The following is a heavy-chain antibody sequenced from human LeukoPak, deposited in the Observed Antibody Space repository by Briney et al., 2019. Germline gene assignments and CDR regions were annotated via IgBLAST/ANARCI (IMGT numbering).Heavy chain of an antibody. Sequence: SETLSLTCTVSGGSISSGSYYWSWIRQPAGKGLEWIERIYTSGSTNYNPSLKSRVTISVDTSKNQFSLKLSSVTAADAAVYYCAIQGGCSSTSCYNGGFWFDPWGQGTLVTVSS. CDR2: IYTSGST. V-gene: IGHV4-61*02. D-gene: IGHD2-2*02. J-gene: IGHJ5*02. CDR3: AIQGGCSSTSCYNGGFWFDP. CDR1: GGSISSGSYY.